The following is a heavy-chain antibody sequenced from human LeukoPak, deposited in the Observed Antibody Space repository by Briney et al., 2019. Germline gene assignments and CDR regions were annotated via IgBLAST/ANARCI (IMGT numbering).Heavy chain of an antibody. Sequence: SETLSLTCTVSGGSISSYYWSWIRQPPGKGLEWIGEISHFGSTKYIPSLESRVSLSLDTSKNQFSLELSSVTAADTAIYYCARRKGDRDRFPYYYYMDVWGKGTTVTISS. V-gene: IGHV4-34*01. J-gene: IGHJ6*03. D-gene: IGHD2-21*02. CDR1: GGSISSYY. CDR3: ARRKGDRDRFPYYYYMDV. CDR2: ISHFGST.